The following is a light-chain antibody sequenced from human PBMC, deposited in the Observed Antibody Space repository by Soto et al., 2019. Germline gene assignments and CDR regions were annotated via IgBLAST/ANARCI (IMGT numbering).Light chain of an antibody. Sequence: DIQMTQSPSSLSASVGDRVIITCRASQSISSYLNWSQQKPGKAPKLLIYAASSLQSGVPSRFSGSGSGTEFTLTITSLQPDDFATYYCQQHSAFGGGTKVDIK. V-gene: IGKV1-39*01. CDR2: AAS. CDR1: QSISSY. CDR3: QQHSA. J-gene: IGKJ4*01.